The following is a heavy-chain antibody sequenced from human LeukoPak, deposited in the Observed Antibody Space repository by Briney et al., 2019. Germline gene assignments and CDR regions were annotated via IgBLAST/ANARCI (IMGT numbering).Heavy chain of an antibody. CDR1: GFMFSGFP. D-gene: IGHD1-26*01. CDR3: SRDWDPNSYYYGMDV. J-gene: IGHJ6*02. Sequence: PGGSLKLSCAASGFMFSGFPMHWVRQASGKGLEWGCRFRTKTNDYATTYAASVKGRFTISRDNAKNTLYLQMNSLRAEDTAVYYCSRDWDPNSYYYGMDVWGQGTTVTVSS. CDR2: FRTKTNDYAT. V-gene: IGHV3-73*01.